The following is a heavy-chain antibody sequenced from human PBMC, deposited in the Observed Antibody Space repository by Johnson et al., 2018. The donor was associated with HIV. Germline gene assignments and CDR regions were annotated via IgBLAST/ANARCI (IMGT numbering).Heavy chain of an antibody. J-gene: IGHJ3*02. Sequence: QVQLVESGGGVVQPGGSLRLSCAASGFTFTTYGIHWVRQAPGKGLEWISFIRYDGNTKYSADSVKGRFTISRDNSQNTLYLQMNSLRADDTALYYCAKIAGDFGDLDAFDIWGQGTMVTVSS. D-gene: IGHD4-17*01. V-gene: IGHV3-30*02. CDR3: AKIAGDFGDLDAFDI. CDR1: GFTFTTYG. CDR2: IRYDGNTK.